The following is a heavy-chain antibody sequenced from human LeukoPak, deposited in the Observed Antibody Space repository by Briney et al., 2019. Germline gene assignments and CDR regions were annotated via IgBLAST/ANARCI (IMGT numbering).Heavy chain of an antibody. V-gene: IGHV4-39*01. Sequence: SETLSLTCTVSGGSISSSSYYWGWIRQPPGKGLEWIGSIYYSGSTYYNPSLKSRVTISVDTSKNQFSLKLSSVTAADTAVYYCARLTLGFWRGYYKYYLDYWGQGTLVTVSS. CDR2: IYYSGST. D-gene: IGHD3-3*01. CDR3: ARLTLGFWRGYYKYYLDY. J-gene: IGHJ4*02. CDR1: GGSISSSSYY.